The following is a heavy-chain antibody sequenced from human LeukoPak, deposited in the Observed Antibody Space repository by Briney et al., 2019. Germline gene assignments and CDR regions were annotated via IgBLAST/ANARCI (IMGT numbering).Heavy chain of an antibody. V-gene: IGHV3-48*01. CDR1: GFTFSSYS. CDR2: ISSSSSTI. D-gene: IGHD6-19*01. Sequence: GGSLRLSCAASGFTFSSYSMNWVRQARGKGLEWVSYISSSSSTIYYADSVKGRFTISRDNSKSTLYLQLNSLRTEDTAVYYCARDASLGYSIGWHGGPDAFDLWGQGTMVTVSS. J-gene: IGHJ3*01. CDR3: ARDASLGYSIGWHGGPDAFDL.